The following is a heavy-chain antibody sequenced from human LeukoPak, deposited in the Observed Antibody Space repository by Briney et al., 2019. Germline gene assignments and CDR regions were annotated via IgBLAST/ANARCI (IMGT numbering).Heavy chain of an antibody. V-gene: IGHV3-21*01. CDR2: ISSSGSYI. J-gene: IGHJ4*02. CDR3: IRDFLTVTTNDY. D-gene: IGHD4-11*01. Sequence: GGSLRLSCAASGFTFSNYNMNWVRQAPGKGLEWVSSISSSGSYIYYADSVKGRFTISRDNAKNSLYLQMNSLRAEDTAVYYCIRDFLTVTTNDYWGQGTLVTVSS. CDR1: GFTFSNYN.